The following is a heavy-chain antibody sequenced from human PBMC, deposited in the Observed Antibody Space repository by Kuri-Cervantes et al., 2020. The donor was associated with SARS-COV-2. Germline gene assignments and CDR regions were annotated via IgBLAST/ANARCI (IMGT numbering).Heavy chain of an antibody. CDR1: GFTFSSYS. V-gene: IGHV3-21*01. Sequence: GGSLRLSCAASGFTFSSYSMNWVRQAPGKGLEWVSSISSSSSYIYYADSVKGRFTISRDNAKNSLYLQMNSLRAEDTAVYYCARDFLLLAAQDYWGQGTLVTVSS. CDR2: ISSSSSYI. CDR3: ARDFLLLAAQDY. J-gene: IGHJ4*02. D-gene: IGHD6-13*01.